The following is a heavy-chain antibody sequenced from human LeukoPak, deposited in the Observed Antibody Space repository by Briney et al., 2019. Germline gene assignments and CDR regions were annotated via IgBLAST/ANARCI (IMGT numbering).Heavy chain of an antibody. V-gene: IGHV4-59*01. CDR2: IYYSGST. D-gene: IGHD2-2*01. J-gene: IGHJ5*02. Sequence: PSETLSLTCIVSGGSISSYYWSWIRQPPGKGLEWIGYIYYSGSTNYNPTLKSRVTIAVDTSKNQFSLKLSSVPAADTAMYYCARGGCSSTSCYVNWFAPWGQGTLVTVSS. CDR3: ARGGCSSTSCYVNWFAP. CDR1: GGSISSYY.